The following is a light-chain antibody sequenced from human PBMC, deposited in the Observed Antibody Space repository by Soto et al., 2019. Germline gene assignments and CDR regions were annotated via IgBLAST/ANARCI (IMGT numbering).Light chain of an antibody. CDR3: QQSSDFPIT. V-gene: IGKV1D-12*01. CDR2: DAT. J-gene: IGKJ4*01. Sequence: DIEVTPTPSVLSASLGDRVTITCRARERIRSWLAWYQQKPGKAPKLLIYDATILESGVPSRFSGSESGTDFSLTISSLQPDDFATYFCQQSSDFPITFGGGTKVDIK. CDR1: ERIRSW.